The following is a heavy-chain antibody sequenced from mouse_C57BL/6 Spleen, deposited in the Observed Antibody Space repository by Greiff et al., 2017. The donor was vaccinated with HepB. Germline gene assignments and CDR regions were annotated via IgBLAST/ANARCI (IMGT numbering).Heavy chain of an antibody. CDR2: INPSNGGT. CDR1: TSYW. CDR3: AREGNYQGVDAMDY. V-gene: IGHV1-53*01. D-gene: IGHD2-1*01. Sequence: VQLQQPGTELVKPGASVKLSFTSYWMHWVKQRPGQGLEWIGNINPSNGGTNYNEKFKSKATLTVDKSSSTAYMQLSSLTSEDSAVYYCAREGNYQGVDAMDYWGQGTSVTVSS. J-gene: IGHJ4*01.